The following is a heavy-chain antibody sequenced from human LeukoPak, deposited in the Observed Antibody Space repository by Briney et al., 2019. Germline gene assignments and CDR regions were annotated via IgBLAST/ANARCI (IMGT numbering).Heavy chain of an antibody. Sequence: GASVPVSYKASGYTFTRYYMHWVRQAPGQGLEWMGIINPRGGSISYPQKLQGRVTMTRDTSTSTVYMELSSLRSEDTAVYYCARDPPYNTSGYYFDYWGQGTLVTVSS. V-gene: IGHV1-46*01. D-gene: IGHD3-22*01. CDR3: ARDPPYNTSGYYFDY. J-gene: IGHJ4*02. CDR2: INPRGGSI. CDR1: GYTFTRYY.